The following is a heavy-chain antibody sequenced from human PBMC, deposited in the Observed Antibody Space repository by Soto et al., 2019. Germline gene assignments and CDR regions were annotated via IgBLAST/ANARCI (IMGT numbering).Heavy chain of an antibody. CDR3: ARDGSPICSGGSCYPGGRKYGMDV. CDR2: IYYSGST. Sequence: PSETLSLTCTVSGGSISSGDCYWSWIRQPPGKGLEWIGYIYYSGSTYYNPSLKSRVTISVDTSKNQFSLKLSSVTAADTAVYYCARDGSPICSGGSCYPGGRKYGMDVWGQGTTVTVSS. J-gene: IGHJ6*02. V-gene: IGHV4-30-4*01. CDR1: GGSISSGDCY. D-gene: IGHD2-15*01.